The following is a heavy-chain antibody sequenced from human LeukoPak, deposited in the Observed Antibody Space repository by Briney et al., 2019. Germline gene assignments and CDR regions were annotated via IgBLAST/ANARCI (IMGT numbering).Heavy chain of an antibody. J-gene: IGHJ4*02. CDR3: ARAGHIPRNSYYYDSSGYLVY. Sequence: PGGSLRLSCAASGFTFSSYGMHWVRQAPGKGLEWVAFIRYDGSNKYYADSVKGRFTISRDNSKNTLYLQMNSLRAEDTAVYYCARAGHIPRNSYYYDSSGYLVYWGQGTLVTVSS. V-gene: IGHV3-30*02. CDR1: GFTFSSYG. D-gene: IGHD3-22*01. CDR2: IRYDGSNK.